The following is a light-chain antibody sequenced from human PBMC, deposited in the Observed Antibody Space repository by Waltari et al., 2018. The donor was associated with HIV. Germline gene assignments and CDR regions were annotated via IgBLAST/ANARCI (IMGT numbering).Light chain of an antibody. CDR3: VAWDDSLRGVV. J-gene: IGLJ2*01. V-gene: IGLV1-47*01. CDR1: TSHLGSND. CDR2: RNN. Sequence: SVLTQPPSASGTPGQRVTIPCSGSTSHLGSNDVFWYQHLPGAAPKLLIHRNNQRPSGVPDRFSGSTSGTSASLAISGLRSEDEADYYCVAWDDSLRGVVFGGGTKVAAL.